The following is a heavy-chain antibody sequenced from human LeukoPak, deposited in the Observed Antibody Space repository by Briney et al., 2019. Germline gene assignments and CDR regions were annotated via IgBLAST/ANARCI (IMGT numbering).Heavy chain of an antibody. J-gene: IGHJ4*02. CDR2: INPNSGGT. CDR3: ARVGGKYGDLNFDY. V-gene: IGHV1-2*02. Sequence: ASVKVSCKASGYTFTGYYMHWVRQAPGQGLEWMGWINPNSGGTNYAQKFQGRVTMTRDTSISTAYMELSRLRSDDTAVYYCARVGGKYGDLNFDYWGQGALVTVSS. D-gene: IGHD4-17*01. CDR1: GYTFTGYY.